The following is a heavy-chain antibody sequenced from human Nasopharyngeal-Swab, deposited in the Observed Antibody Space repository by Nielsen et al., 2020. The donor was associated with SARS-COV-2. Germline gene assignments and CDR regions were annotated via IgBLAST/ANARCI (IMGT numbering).Heavy chain of an antibody. CDR1: GFTFSSYA. CDR3: AKPATTGRSYFDY. J-gene: IGHJ4*02. V-gene: IGHV3-23*01. D-gene: IGHD1-1*01. Sequence: GESLKISCTASGFTFSSYAMSWVRQAPGKGLEWVSAISGSGGSTYYADSVKGRFTISRDNSKNTLYLQRNSLRAEDTAVYYCAKPATTGRSYFDYWGQGTLVTVSS. CDR2: ISGSGGST.